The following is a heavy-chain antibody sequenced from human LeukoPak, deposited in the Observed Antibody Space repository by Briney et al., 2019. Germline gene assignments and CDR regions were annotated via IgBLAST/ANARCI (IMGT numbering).Heavy chain of an antibody. D-gene: IGHD5-12*01. Sequence: PGGSPRLSCTAAGFSLSMYWMSWVRQAPGKGLEWVANIRSDGVEKYYVDSVRGRFTISTDTAKNTLYLQMNSLRADDTAVYYCAREFTGYGNTDYWGQGTLVTVSS. J-gene: IGHJ4*02. CDR1: GFSLSMYW. CDR2: IRSDGVEK. CDR3: AREFTGYGNTDY. V-gene: IGHV3-7*03.